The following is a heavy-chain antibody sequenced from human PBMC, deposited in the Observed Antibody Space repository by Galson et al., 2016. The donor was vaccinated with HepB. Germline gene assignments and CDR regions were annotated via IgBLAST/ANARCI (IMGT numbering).Heavy chain of an antibody. CDR3: ASFFDGMDV. Sequence: SLRLSCAASGFTFSSYDMHWVRQGRGKGLEWVSVIDTDGDTYYSGSVKGRFTISRENAKNSLYLQMNSLRAEDTAVYYCASFFDGMDVWGQGTTVTASS. CDR1: GFTFSSYD. J-gene: IGHJ6*02. V-gene: IGHV3-13*01. D-gene: IGHD2/OR15-2a*01. CDR2: IDTDGDT.